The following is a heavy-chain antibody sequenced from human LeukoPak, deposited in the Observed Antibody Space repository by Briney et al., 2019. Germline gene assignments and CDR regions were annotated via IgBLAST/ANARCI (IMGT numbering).Heavy chain of an antibody. CDR3: ARDPYSGSYGGYYHYYMDV. Sequence: PGGSLRLSCAASGFTFSSYWMSWVRQAPGKGLEWVANIKQDGSEKYYVDSVKGRFTISRDNAKNSLYLQMNSLRAEDTVVYYCARDPYSGSYGGYYHYYMDVWGKGTTVTVSS. D-gene: IGHD1-26*01. J-gene: IGHJ6*03. V-gene: IGHV3-7*01. CDR1: GFTFSSYW. CDR2: IKQDGSEK.